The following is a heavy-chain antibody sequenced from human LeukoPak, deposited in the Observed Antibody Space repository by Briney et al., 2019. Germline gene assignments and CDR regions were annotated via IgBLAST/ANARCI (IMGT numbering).Heavy chain of an antibody. CDR2: ISSSGSTI. CDR1: GFTFSSYE. Sequence: GGSLRLSCAASGFTFSSYEMNWVRQAPGKGLEWVSYISSSGSTIYYADSVKGRFTISRDNAKNSLYLQMNSLRAEDTALYYCARAYYYYYYMDVWGKGTTVTISS. J-gene: IGHJ6*03. CDR3: ARAYYYYYYMDV. V-gene: IGHV3-48*03.